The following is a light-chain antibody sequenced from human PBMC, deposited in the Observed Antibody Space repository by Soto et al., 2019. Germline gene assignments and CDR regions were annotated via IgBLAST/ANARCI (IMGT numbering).Light chain of an antibody. J-gene: IGKJ1*01. V-gene: IGKV1-33*01. CDR2: DAS. Sequence: KATQDISNYLNWYQQKPGEAPKLLIYDASTLESGVPSRFSGRGSGTQFTLTISSLQPDDFATYYCQRSNTFSGTFGRGTKVDIK. CDR3: QRSNTFSGT. CDR1: QDISNY.